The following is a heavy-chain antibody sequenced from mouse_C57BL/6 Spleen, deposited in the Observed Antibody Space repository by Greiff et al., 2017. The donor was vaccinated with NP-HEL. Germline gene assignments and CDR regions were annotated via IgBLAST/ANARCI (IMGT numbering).Heavy chain of an antibody. V-gene: IGHV5-4*01. J-gene: IGHJ1*03. CDR2: ISDGGSYT. CDR3: VREYFDV. CDR1: GFTFSSYA. Sequence: EVKVEESGGGLVKPGGSLKLSCAASGFTFSSYAMSWVRQTPEKRLEWVATISDGGSYTYYPDNVKGRFTISRDNAKNNLYLQMSHLKSEDTAMYYCVREYFDVWGTGTTVTVSS.